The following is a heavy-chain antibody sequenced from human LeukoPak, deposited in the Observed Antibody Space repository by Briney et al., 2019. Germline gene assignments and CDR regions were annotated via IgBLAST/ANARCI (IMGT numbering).Heavy chain of an antibody. CDR2: IKQDGSEK. J-gene: IGHJ4*02. D-gene: IGHD3-22*01. Sequence: GGSLRLSCAASGITFSSYWMSWVRQAPGKGLEWVANIKQDGSEKYYVDSVKGRFTISRDNAKNTLYLQMNSLRAEDTAVYYCVRDSSASYWGQGTLVTVSS. CDR1: GITFSSYW. V-gene: IGHV3-7*01. CDR3: VRDSSASY.